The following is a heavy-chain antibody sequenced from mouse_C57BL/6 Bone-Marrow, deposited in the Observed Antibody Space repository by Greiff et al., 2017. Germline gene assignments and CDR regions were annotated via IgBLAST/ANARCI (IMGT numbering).Heavy chain of an antibody. CDR1: GFTFSNYW. V-gene: IGHV6-3*01. D-gene: IGHD2-4*01. CDR3: LYYDYDGY. J-gene: IGHJ3*01. Sequence: EVKVEESGGGLVQPGGSMKLSCVASGFTFSNYWMNWVRQSPEKGLEWVAQIRLKSDNYATHYAESVKGRFTISRDDSKSSVYLQMNNLRAEDTGIYYCLYYDYDGYWGQGTLVTVSA. CDR2: IRLKSDNYAT.